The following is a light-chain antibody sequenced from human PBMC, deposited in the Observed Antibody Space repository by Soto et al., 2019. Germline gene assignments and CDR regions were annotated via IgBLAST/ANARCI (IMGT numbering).Light chain of an antibody. V-gene: IGKV3-20*01. CDR1: QSVSSSY. J-gene: IGKJ4*01. Sequence: EIVLTQSPGTLSLSPGERATLSCRASQSVSSSYFAWYQQKPGQAPRLLIYGASTRATGIPDRFSGSGSGTDFTLTISRLEPEDFAVDYCQQYGSSRLTFGGGTKVEIK. CDR2: GAS. CDR3: QQYGSSRLT.